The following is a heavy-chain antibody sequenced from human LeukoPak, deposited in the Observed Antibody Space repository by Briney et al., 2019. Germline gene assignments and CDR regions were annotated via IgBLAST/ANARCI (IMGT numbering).Heavy chain of an antibody. Sequence: SVKVSCKASGFTLKTNAISWVRQAPGQGPEWMGRIIPMRGITHYAQKFQGRVTFTAEKYTSTAYLELRSLKSEDTAVYYCARDLGSGKVWFEQWGRGTLITVSS. D-gene: IGHD2-21*01. CDR2: IIPMRGIT. J-gene: IGHJ4*02. V-gene: IGHV1-69*04. CDR1: GFTLKTNA. CDR3: ARDLGSGKVWFEQ.